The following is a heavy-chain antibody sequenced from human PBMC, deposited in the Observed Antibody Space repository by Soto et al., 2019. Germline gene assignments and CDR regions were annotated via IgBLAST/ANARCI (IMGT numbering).Heavy chain of an antibody. Sequence: SETLSLTCTVYGGSFSGYFWNWIRQSPGKGLEWIGKVNHNGRNNYNPSLKSRVTISMDMSKNQFSLKLTSVTAADTAVYYCARGGSSDWQVAFEFWGQGTMVTVSS. CDR3: ARGGSSDWQVAFEF. D-gene: IGHD6-19*01. CDR1: GGSFSGYF. V-gene: IGHV4-34*01. CDR2: VNHNGRN. J-gene: IGHJ3*01.